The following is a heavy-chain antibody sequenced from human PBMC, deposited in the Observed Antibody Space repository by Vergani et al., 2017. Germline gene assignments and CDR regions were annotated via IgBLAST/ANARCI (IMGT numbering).Heavy chain of an antibody. J-gene: IGHJ4*02. Sequence: EVELVQSGPEMRKPGESLKISCKGSEYSFGKYWIGWVRQMPGKGLEWMGIIYPADSDTRYSPSFQGKVTISADKSISTAFLQWDSLKASDTALYYCARHTTYTDSWGQGTLVTVSS. CDR2: IYPADSDT. CDR1: EYSFGKYW. D-gene: IGHD1-1*01. CDR3: ARHTTYTDS. V-gene: IGHV5-51*01.